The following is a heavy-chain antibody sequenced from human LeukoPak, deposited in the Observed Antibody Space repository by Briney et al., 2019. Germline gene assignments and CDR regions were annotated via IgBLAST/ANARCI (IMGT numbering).Heavy chain of an antibody. CDR1: GFAFSNYA. D-gene: IGHD4-23*01. CDR3: ARAAPNYGGNSWFDY. CDR2: ISGSGSTT. J-gene: IGHJ4*02. Sequence: GGSLRLSCAATGFAFSNYAMSWVRQAPGKGLEWVSSISGSGSTTHYADSVKGRFTISRDNSKNTLYLQMNSLRAEDTAVYYCARAAPNYGGNSWFDYWGQGTLVTVSP. V-gene: IGHV3-23*01.